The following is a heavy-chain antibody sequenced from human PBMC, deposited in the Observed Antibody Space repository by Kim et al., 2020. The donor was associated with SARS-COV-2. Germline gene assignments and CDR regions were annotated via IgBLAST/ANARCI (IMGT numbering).Heavy chain of an antibody. CDR1: GFTFSSYS. J-gene: IGHJ3*01. D-gene: IGHD3-22*01. CDR2: ISSSSSTI. V-gene: IGHV3-48*02. CDR3: ASLYYYDSSGYYQR. Sequence: GGSLRLSCAASGFTFSSYSMNWVRQAPGKGLEWVSYISSSSSTIYYADSVKGRFTISRDNAKNSLYLQMNSLRDEDTAVYYCASLYYYDSSGYYQRWGQGTMVTVSS.